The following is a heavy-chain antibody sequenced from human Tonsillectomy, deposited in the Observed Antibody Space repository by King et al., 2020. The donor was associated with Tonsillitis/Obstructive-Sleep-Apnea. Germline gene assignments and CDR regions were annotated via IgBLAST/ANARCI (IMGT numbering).Heavy chain of an antibody. CDR3: ATRLGDLSDAFDI. J-gene: IGHJ3*02. CDR1: GFTFSSYA. V-gene: IGHV3-64*01. D-gene: IGHD6-25*01. Sequence: QLVQSGGGLVQPGGSLRLSCAASGFTFSSYAMHWVRQAPGKGLEYVSAISGNGGSTYYANSVKGRFTISRDNSKNTLYLQMGSLRAEDMAVYYCATRLGDLSDAFDIWGQGTMVTVSS. CDR2: ISGNGGST.